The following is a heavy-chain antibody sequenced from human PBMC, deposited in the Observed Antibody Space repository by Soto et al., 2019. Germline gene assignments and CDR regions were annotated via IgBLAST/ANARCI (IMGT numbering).Heavy chain of an antibody. CDR2: IYYTGST. D-gene: IGHD6-19*01. V-gene: IGHV4-61*01. Sequence: SETLSLTCSVSGGSVSSGNYDWSWIRQPPGKGLEWIGYIYYTGSTNCNPSLKSRVTISVDTSKNQFSLTLSSVTAADTAVYYCARHNVIRLVQDQYEEVWFEPWGQGTLVTVSS. J-gene: IGHJ5*02. CDR3: ARHNVIRLVQDQYEEVWFEP. CDR1: GGSVSSGNYD.